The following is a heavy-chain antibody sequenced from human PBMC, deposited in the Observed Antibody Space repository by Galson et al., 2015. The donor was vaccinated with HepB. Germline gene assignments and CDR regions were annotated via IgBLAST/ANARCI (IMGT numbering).Heavy chain of an antibody. D-gene: IGHD5-12*01. V-gene: IGHV3-48*04. J-gene: IGHJ4*02. CDR2: ISSSSSTI. CDR1: EFAFGSFS. CDR3: ARIGYSGYDHLDY. Sequence: SLRLSCAASEFAFGSFSMNWVRQAPGKGLEWVSYISSSSSTIYYADSVKGRFTISRDNAMNSLYLQMNSLRAEDTAVYYCARIGYSGYDHLDYWGQGTLVTVSS.